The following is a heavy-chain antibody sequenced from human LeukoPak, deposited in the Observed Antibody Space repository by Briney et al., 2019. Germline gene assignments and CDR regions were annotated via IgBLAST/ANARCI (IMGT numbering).Heavy chain of an antibody. CDR2: ISYDGSNR. CDR3: ARELVVVPAAIPLGD. J-gene: IGHJ4*02. D-gene: IGHD2-2*02. CDR1: GFTFSSYA. Sequence: PGGSLRLSCAASGFTFSSYAMHWVRQAPGKGLEWVAVISYDGSNRYYADSVKGRFTISRDNSKNTLYLQMNSLRAEDTAVYYCARELVVVPAAIPLGDWGQGTLVTVSS. V-gene: IGHV3-30*04.